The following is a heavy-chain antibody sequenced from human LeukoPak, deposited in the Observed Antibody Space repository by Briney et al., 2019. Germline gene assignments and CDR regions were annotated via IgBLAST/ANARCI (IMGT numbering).Heavy chain of an antibody. CDR2: INSDGSST. Sequence: GGSLRLSCAASGFTFSSYGMHWVRQAPGKGLVWVSRINSDGSSTSYADSVKGRFTISRDNAKNTLYLQMNSLRAEDTAVYYCARDGAGYYDSSGYYPSYFDYWGQGTLVTVSS. CDR3: ARDGAGYYDSSGYYPSYFDY. V-gene: IGHV3-74*01. CDR1: GFTFSSYG. J-gene: IGHJ4*02. D-gene: IGHD3-22*01.